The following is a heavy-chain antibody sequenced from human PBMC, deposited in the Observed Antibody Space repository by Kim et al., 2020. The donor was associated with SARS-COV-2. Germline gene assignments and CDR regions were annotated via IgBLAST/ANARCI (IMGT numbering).Heavy chain of an antibody. CDR1: GLTFSNYW. J-gene: IGHJ4*02. CDR3: ARGGSDSSWYWIY. Sequence: GGSLRLSCAASGLTFSNYWMTWVRQAPGKGLEWLVNIKKDGSEKYYVDSVKGRFTISRDNAKNTLFLQMNSLRAEDTAVYYCARGGSDSSWYWIYWGQGTLVTVSS. D-gene: IGHD6-13*01. V-gene: IGHV3-7*01. CDR2: IKKDGSEK.